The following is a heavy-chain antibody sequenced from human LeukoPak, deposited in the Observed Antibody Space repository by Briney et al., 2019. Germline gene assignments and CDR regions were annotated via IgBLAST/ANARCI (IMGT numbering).Heavy chain of an antibody. V-gene: IGHV3-7*01. CDR2: IKQDGSEK. CDR3: ARDLSWVDIVVVPAAHFDY. Sequence: GGSLRLSCAASGFTFSNYWMSWVRQAPGKGLEWVANIKQDGSEKYYVDSVMGRFTISRDNAKNSLYLQMNSLRAEDTAVYYCARDLSWVDIVVVPAAHFDYWGQGTLVTVSS. D-gene: IGHD2-2*01. CDR1: GFTFSNYW. J-gene: IGHJ4*02.